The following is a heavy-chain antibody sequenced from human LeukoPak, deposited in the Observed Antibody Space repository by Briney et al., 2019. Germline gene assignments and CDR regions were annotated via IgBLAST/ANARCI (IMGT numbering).Heavy chain of an antibody. D-gene: IGHD3-9*01. J-gene: IGHJ6*02. CDR1: GGSISNYY. CDR2: IYHSDIS. V-gene: IGHV4-59*08. CDR3: ATQTSVLRYFDWLQPKNYYYGMDV. Sequence: SETLSLTCTVSGGSISNYYWSWIRQPPGKGLEWIGYIYHSDISNYNPSLNSRVTMSVDTSRNHFSLQLSSVTAADTAVYYCATQTSVLRYFDWLQPKNYYYGMDVWGQGTTVTVSS.